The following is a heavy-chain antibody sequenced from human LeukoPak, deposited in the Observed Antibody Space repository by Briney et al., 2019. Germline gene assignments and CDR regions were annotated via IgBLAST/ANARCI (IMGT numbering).Heavy chain of an antibody. Sequence: GGSLRLSCAASGLTFSSYEMNWVRQAPGKGLEWISYISSSGSTIYYADSVKGRFTISRDNAKNSLYLQMNSLSAEDTAVYYCARGGVAARPSGYWGQGTLVTVSS. D-gene: IGHD6-6*01. CDR1: GLTFSSYE. J-gene: IGHJ4*02. CDR3: ARGGVAARPSGY. CDR2: ISSSGSTI. V-gene: IGHV3-48*03.